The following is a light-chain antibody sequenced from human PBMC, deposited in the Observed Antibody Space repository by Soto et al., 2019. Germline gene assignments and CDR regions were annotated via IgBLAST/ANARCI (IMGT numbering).Light chain of an antibody. V-gene: IGLV2-14*03. CDR3: SSYTSSSTHV. Sequence: QSALTQPASVSGSPGQSITISCTGTSSDVGAYNFVSWYQQHPGKVPKLMMFDVSSRPSGGSDRFSGSKSGNTASLTISGLQAEYEGDYYCSSYTSSSTHVFGSGTKLTVL. CDR1: SSDVGAYNF. J-gene: IGLJ1*01. CDR2: DVS.